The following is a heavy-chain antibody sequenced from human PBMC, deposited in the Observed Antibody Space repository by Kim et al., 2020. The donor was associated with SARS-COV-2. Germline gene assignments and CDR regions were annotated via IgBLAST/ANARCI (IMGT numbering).Heavy chain of an antibody. D-gene: IGHD2-8*02. CDR3: ARGRAGVVPSPVLGLGPYFHHYAMDV. Sequence: SETLSLTCAVYGGSFSDYTWSWIRQPPGKGLEWIGEINHSGRTNLSPSLKSRITISVDTSKSQFSLKLRSVAATDAAVYYCARGRAGVVPSPVLGLGPYFHHYAMDVWGRGTPVAVSS. CDR1: GGSFSDYT. J-gene: IGHJ6*02. V-gene: IGHV4-34*01. CDR2: INHSGRT.